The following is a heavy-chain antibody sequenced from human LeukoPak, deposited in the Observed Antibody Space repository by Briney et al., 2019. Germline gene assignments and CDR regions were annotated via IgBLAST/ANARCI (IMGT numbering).Heavy chain of an antibody. V-gene: IGHV4-4*07. CDR3: ARGAGYSREVNYYYYMDV. CDR1: YGSISTYF. CDR2: IFASGST. D-gene: IGHD1-26*01. J-gene: IGHJ6*03. Sequence: PSETLSLTCTVSYGSISTYFWSWVRQPAGKGLEWIGRIFASGSTFYSPSLKGRVTMSVDTSKSQFSLKLNSVTAADTAVYYCARGAGYSREVNYYYYMDVWGKGTTVTVSS.